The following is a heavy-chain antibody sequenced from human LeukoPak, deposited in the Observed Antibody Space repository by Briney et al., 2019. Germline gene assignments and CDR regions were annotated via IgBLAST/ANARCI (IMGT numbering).Heavy chain of an antibody. D-gene: IGHD2-21*01. J-gene: IGHJ6*03. Sequence: PSWTLSLTCTVSGGSISSGDYYWSWILQPPGKGLEGMGYIYYSGSTYYNPSLKSRVTISVDTSKNQFYLTMNTVIAADTAVYYCARDNVAAPDMDVWGKGTTVTVSS. V-gene: IGHV4-30-4*08. CDR1: GGSISSGDYY. CDR3: ARDNVAAPDMDV. CDR2: IYYSGST.